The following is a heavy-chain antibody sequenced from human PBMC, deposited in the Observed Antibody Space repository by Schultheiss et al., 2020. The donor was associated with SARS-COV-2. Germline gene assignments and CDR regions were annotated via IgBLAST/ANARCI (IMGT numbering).Heavy chain of an antibody. J-gene: IGHJ4*02. V-gene: IGHV1-2*02. Sequence: ASVKVSCKASGYTFTGYYMHWVRQAPGQGLEWLGWINPKSGDTSYAQKFQGRVTMTRDTSISTAYMELSRLRSDDTAVYYCARDFSDFWSGYYGYYFDYWGQGTLVTVSS. D-gene: IGHD3-3*01. CDR3: ARDFSDFWSGYYGYYFDY. CDR1: GYTFTGYY. CDR2: INPKSGDT.